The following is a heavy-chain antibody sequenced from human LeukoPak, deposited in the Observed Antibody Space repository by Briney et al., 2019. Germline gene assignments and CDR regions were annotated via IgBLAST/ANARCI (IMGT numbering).Heavy chain of an antibody. V-gene: IGHV5-10-1*01. D-gene: IGHD6-13*01. Sequence: GESLKISGKGSGYSFTSYWISWVRQMPGKGLEWMGRIEPSDSYTNYSPSFQGHVTISADKSISTAYLQWSSLKASDTAMYYCARRGYIAAAGYYFDYWGQGTLVTAS. CDR1: GYSFTSYW. CDR3: ARRGYIAAAGYYFDY. J-gene: IGHJ4*02. CDR2: IEPSDSYT.